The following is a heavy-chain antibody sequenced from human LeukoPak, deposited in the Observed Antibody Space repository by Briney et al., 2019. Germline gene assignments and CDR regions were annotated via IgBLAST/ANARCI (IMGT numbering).Heavy chain of an antibody. J-gene: IGHJ5*02. D-gene: IGHD2-2*01. Sequence: PGGSLRLSCAASGFTFSIYSMNWVRQAPGKGLEWVSSISSSSSYIYYADSVKGRFTISRDNAKNSLYLQMNSLRAEDTAVYYCARVQAVVPAASWFDPWGQGTLVTVSS. CDR2: ISSSSSYI. CDR1: GFTFSIYS. V-gene: IGHV3-21*01. CDR3: ARVQAVVPAASWFDP.